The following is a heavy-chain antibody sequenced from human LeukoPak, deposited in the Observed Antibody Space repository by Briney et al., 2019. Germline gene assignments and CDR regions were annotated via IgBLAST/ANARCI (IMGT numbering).Heavy chain of an antibody. CDR3: ARGNIAAMAFDY. J-gene: IGHJ4*02. CDR2: IYYSGST. CDR1: GGSISSYY. Sequence: SETLSLTCTVSGGSISSYYWSWIRQPPGKGLEWIGYIYYSGSTNYNPSLKSRATISVDTSKNQFSLKLSSVTAADTAVYYCARGNIAAMAFDYWGQGTLVTVSS. D-gene: IGHD5-18*01. V-gene: IGHV4-59*01.